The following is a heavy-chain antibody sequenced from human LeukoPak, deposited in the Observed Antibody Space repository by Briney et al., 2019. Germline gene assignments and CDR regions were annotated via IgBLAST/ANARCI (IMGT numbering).Heavy chain of an antibody. Sequence: PGGTLRLSCAASGFTFSSYGMSWVRQAPGKGLEWVSFITGTSSRTYYAASVKGRFTISRDNSKNTLYLQMNSLRAEDTAAYYCASLTMIVANFDYWGQGTLVTVSS. J-gene: IGHJ4*02. D-gene: IGHD3-22*01. CDR2: ITGTSSRT. CDR3: ASLTMIVANFDY. CDR1: GFTFSSYG. V-gene: IGHV3-23*01.